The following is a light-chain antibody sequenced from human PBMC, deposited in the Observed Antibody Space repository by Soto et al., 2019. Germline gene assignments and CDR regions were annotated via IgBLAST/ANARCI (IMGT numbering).Light chain of an antibody. Sequence: EIVLTQSPGTLSSSPGERATLSCRASHMVSSSYLAWYQQKPGQAPRLLIYDASNRATGIPARFSGSGSGTDFTLTICCLEPEDFAVYYCQQRSNWPCTFGQGARPEI. CDR1: HMVSSSY. V-gene: IGKV3-11*01. J-gene: IGKJ5*01. CDR2: DAS. CDR3: QQRSNWPCT.